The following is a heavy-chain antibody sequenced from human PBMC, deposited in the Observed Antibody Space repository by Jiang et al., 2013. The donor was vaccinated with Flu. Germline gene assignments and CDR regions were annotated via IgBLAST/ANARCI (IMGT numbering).Heavy chain of an antibody. V-gene: IGHV1-8*01. CDR3: ARGRRGNSGRGVLIDY. J-gene: IGHJ4*02. CDR2: MNPNSGNT. Sequence: GAEVKKPGASVKVSCKASGYTFTSYDINWVRQATGQGLEWMGWMNPNSGNTGYAQKFQGRVTMTRNTSISTAYMELSSLRSEDTAVYYCARGRRGNSGRGVLIDYWGQGTLVTVSS. CDR1: GYTFTSYD. D-gene: IGHD1-26*01.